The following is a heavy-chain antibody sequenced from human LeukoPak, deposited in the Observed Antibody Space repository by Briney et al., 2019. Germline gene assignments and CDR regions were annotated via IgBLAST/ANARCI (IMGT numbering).Heavy chain of an antibody. CDR2: IYYSGST. V-gene: IGHV4-59*12. CDR1: GGSISSYY. J-gene: IGHJ5*02. CDR3: ASLYMVRGVTNWFDP. Sequence: SETLSLTCTVSGGSISSYYWSWIRQPPGKGLEWIGYIYYSGSTNYNPSLKSRVSISVDTSKNQFSLKLSSVTAADTAVYYCASLYMVRGVTNWFDPWGQGTLVTVSS. D-gene: IGHD3-10*01.